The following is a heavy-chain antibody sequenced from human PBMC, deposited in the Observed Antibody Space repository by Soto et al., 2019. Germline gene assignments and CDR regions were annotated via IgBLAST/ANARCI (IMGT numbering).Heavy chain of an antibody. CDR2: IYHSGST. CDR3: ARDVGYHYDGSPSGQFDF. V-gene: IGHV4-4*02. D-gene: IGHD3-22*01. Sequence: SETLSLTCVVSGNSISTTNWWSWVRQSPGKGLEWIGEIYHSGSTNYNPSLKSRVTISVDKSKNQFSLKLSSVTAADTAVYYCARDVGYHYDGSPSGQFDFWGXGTLVKVS. CDR1: GNSISTTNW. J-gene: IGHJ4*01.